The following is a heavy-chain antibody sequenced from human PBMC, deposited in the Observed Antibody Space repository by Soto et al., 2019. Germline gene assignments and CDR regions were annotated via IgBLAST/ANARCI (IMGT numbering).Heavy chain of an antibody. D-gene: IGHD3-16*01. CDR2: MNPNSGNT. CDR3: ASEGVRGMDV. V-gene: IGHV1-8*01. CDR1: GYTFTSYD. J-gene: IGHJ6*02. Sequence: QVQLVQSGAEVKKPGASVKVSCKASGYTFTSYDINWVRQATGQGLEWMGWMNPNSGNTGYAQKCQGRVTMSKNTAIHTAYMELRSMRSEDTVGYYCASEGVRGMDVWGQGTTVTVSS.